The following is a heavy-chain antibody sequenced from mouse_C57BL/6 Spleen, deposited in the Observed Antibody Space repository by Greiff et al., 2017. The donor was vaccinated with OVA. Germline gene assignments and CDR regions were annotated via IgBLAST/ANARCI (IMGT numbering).Heavy chain of an antibody. V-gene: IGHV1-55*01. J-gene: IGHJ4*01. Sequence: QVQLQQPGAELVKPGASVKMSCKASGYTFTSYWITWVKQRPGQGLEWIGDIYPGSGSTNYNEKFKSKATLTVDTSSSTAYMQLSSLTSEDSAVYYSAIIYYYGSSPLYYAMDYWGQGTSVTVSS. D-gene: IGHD1-1*01. CDR2: IYPGSGST. CDR3: AIIYYYGSSPLYYAMDY. CDR1: GYTFTSYW.